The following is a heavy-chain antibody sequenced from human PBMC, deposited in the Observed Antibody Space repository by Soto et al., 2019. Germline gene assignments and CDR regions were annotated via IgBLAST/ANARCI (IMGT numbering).Heavy chain of an antibody. J-gene: IGHJ3*02. CDR3: ARVKIVGATGGDDAFDI. CDR1: GGSISSSSYY. D-gene: IGHD1-26*01. CDR2: IYYSGST. V-gene: IGHV4-39*07. Sequence: SDTLSLTCTVSGGSISSSSYYWGWIRRPPGKGLEWIGSIYYSGSTYYNLSLKSRVTISVDTSKNQFSLKLSSVTAADTAVYYCARVKIVGATGGDDAFDIWGQGTMVT.